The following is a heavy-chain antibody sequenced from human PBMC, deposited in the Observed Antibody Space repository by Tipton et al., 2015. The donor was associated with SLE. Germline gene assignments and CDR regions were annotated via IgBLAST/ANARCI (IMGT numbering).Heavy chain of an antibody. V-gene: IGHV1-69*05. CDR1: GSSFNTYT. CDR3: AREGMSAAVNPLDY. D-gene: IGHD3-22*01. J-gene: IGHJ4*02. Sequence: QSGAEVKKPGSSVKVSCKTSGSSFNTYTLNWVRQAPGQGLEWVGGITPVFQTPNYAPKFQGRVSITTDESTSTVFLELTSLRPDDTAVYFCAREGMSAAVNPLDYWGQGTLVTVSS. CDR2: ITPVFQTP.